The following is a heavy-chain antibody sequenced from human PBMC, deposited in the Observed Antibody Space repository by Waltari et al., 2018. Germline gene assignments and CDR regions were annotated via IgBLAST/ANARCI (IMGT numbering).Heavy chain of an antibody. CDR3: ASGRERSYGSANYYQLDY. CDR2: ITGNDNT. J-gene: IGHJ4*02. V-gene: IGHV1-3*01. D-gene: IGHD3-10*01. Sequence: QVQLVQSGAEMKKPGASVTLSCKASGYTVFAYPIHWVRQAPGPRLEWMGWITGNDNTKYSQRFQGRGTITRDRSASTTYMDLSTLRSEDTAVYYCASGRERSYGSANYYQLDYWGQGTLVTVSS. CDR1: GYTVFAYP.